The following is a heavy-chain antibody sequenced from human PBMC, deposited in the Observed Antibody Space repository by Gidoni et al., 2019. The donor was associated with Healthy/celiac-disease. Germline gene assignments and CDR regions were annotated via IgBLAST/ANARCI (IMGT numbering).Heavy chain of an antibody. Sequence: EVQLVESGGGLVKPGGSLRLSCTASGFTFSSYSMNWVRQAPGKGLEWVSSISSSSSYIYYADSVKGRFTISRDNAKNSLYLQMNSLRAEDTAVYYCARYPAAGTRYDLWGRGTLVTVSS. J-gene: IGHJ2*01. CDR1: GFTFSSYS. CDR3: ARYPAAGTRYDL. D-gene: IGHD6-13*01. CDR2: ISSSSSYI. V-gene: IGHV3-21*01.